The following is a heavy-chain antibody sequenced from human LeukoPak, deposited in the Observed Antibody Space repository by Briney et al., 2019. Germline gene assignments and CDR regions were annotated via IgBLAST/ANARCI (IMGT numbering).Heavy chain of an antibody. CDR1: GGSISSGGYY. CDR3: ARHPHMGAMVMYYFDY. J-gene: IGHJ4*02. Sequence: SGTLSLTCTVSGGSISSGGYYWSWIRQHPGKGLEWIGYIYYSGSTYYNPSLKSRVTISVDTSKNQFSLKLSSVTAADTAVYYCARHPHMGAMVMYYFDYWGQGTLVTVSS. V-gene: IGHV4-31*03. D-gene: IGHD1-26*01. CDR2: IYYSGST.